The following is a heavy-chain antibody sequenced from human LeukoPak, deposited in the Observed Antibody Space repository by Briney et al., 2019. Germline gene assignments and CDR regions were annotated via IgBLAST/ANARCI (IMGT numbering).Heavy chain of an antibody. V-gene: IGHV3-53*01. CDR3: AGGGGFSYGLPY. D-gene: IGHD5-18*01. CDR2: IYPEGTT. CDR1: GFTFSDYY. J-gene: IGHJ4*02. Sequence: GGSLRLSCAASGFTFSDYYMSWIRQAPGKGLEWVSLIYPEGTTSFADSVKGRFTMSRDNSKNTLFLQMNSLRAEDTAVYYCAGGGGFSYGLPYWGQGTLLTVSS.